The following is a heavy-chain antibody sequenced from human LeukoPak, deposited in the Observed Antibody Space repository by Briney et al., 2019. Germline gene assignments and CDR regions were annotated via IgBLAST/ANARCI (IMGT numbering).Heavy chain of an antibody. CDR2: IKSKTDGGTT. CDR1: GFTFSNAW. V-gene: IGHV3-15*01. J-gene: IGHJ4*02. Sequence: GGSLRLSCAASGFTFSNAWMSWVRQAPGKGLEWVGRIKSKTDGGTTDYAAPVKGRFTISRDDSKNTLYLQMNSLKTEDTAVYYCTTDQESEPVVTPFDYWGQGTLVTVSS. D-gene: IGHD4-23*01. CDR3: TTDQESEPVVTPFDY.